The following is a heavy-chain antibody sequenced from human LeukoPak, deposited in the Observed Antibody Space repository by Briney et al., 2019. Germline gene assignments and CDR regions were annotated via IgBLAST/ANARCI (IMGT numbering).Heavy chain of an antibody. CDR2: IKQDGSEK. Sequence: GGSLRLSCAASGFTFSSYWMSWVRQAPGKGLEWVANIKQDGSEKYYVDSVKGRFTISRDNAKNSLYLQMNSLRAEDTAVYYCARDGIGYYYYYMDVWGKGTTVTVSS. D-gene: IGHD2-21*01. CDR3: ARDGIGYYYYYMDV. J-gene: IGHJ6*03. CDR1: GFTFSSYW. V-gene: IGHV3-7*01.